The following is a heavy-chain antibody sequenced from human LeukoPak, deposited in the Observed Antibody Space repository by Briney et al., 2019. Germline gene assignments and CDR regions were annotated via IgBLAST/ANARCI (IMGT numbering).Heavy chain of an antibody. CDR2: IYYSGCT. Sequence: SETLSLTCTVSGGSISSSSYYWGWIRQPPGKGLEWIGSIYYSGCTYYNPSLKSRVTISVDTSKNQFSLKLSSVTAADTAVYYCASNFNLDYGRDGMDVWGQGTTVTVSS. CDR1: GGSISSSSYY. CDR3: ASNFNLDYGRDGMDV. D-gene: IGHD4-17*01. J-gene: IGHJ6*02. V-gene: IGHV4-39*07.